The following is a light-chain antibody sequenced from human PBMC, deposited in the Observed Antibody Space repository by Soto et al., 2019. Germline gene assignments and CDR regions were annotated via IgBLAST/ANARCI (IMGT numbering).Light chain of an antibody. J-gene: IGKJ3*01. CDR1: QSVSSSY. V-gene: IGKV3-20*01. CDR3: QQYDSSLFT. Sequence: EIVLTQSPGTLSLSPGERATLSCRASQSVSSSYLAWYQHKPGQAPRLLIYGASSRATGIPDRFSGSGSGTDFTLTTSRLDPEDFAVYYCQQYDSSLFTFGPGTRVDIK. CDR2: GAS.